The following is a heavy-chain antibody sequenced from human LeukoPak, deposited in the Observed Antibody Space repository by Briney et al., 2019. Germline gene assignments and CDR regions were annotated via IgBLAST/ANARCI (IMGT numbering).Heavy chain of an antibody. D-gene: IGHD1-7*01. CDR1: GXTFSSYW. Sequence: PGGSPRLSCAASGXTFSSYWMTWVRQAPGKGLEWVANIKKDGSEKYYVDSVRGRFTISRDNAKNTLYLQMNSLRAEDTAVYYCAREMGWNYGDYWGQGTLVTVSS. CDR2: IKKDGSEK. V-gene: IGHV3-7*05. J-gene: IGHJ4*02. CDR3: AREMGWNYGDY.